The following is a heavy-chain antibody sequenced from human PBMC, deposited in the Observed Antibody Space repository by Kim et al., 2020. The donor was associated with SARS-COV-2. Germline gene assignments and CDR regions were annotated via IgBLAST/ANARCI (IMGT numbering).Heavy chain of an antibody. CDR3: ARDRRHYYGSGSPLYYFDY. V-gene: IGHV4-34*01. CDR1: GGSFSGYY. J-gene: IGHJ4*02. CDR2: INHSGST. D-gene: IGHD3-10*01. Sequence: SETLSLTCAVYGGSFSGYYWSWIRQPPGKGLEWIGEINHSGSTNYNPSLKSRVTISVDTSKNQFSLKLSSVTAADTAVYYCARDRRHYYGSGSPLYYFDYWGQGTLVTVSS.